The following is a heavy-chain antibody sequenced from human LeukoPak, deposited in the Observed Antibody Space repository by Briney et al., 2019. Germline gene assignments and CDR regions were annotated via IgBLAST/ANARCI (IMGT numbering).Heavy chain of an antibody. J-gene: IGHJ5*02. V-gene: IGHV4-4*07. CDR1: GGSISSYY. CDR2: IYTSGST. Sequence: SSETLSLTCTVSGGSISSYYWSWIRQPAGKGLEWIGRIYTSGSTNYNPSLKSRVTMSVDTSKNQFPLKLSSVTAADTAVYYCARSGQRNWFDPWGQGTLVTVSS. D-gene: IGHD6-25*01. CDR3: ARSGQRNWFDP.